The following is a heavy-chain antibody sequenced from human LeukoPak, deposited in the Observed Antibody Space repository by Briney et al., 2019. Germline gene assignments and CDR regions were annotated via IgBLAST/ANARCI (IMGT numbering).Heavy chain of an antibody. V-gene: IGHV4-61*01. D-gene: IGHD5-18*01. CDR2: IYYSGST. J-gene: IGHJ4*02. CDR1: GGSLSSGSYY. CDR3: VRYRGYSYGRPMEYFDY. Sequence: SETLSLTCTVSGGSLSSGSYYWSWIRQPPGKGLEWIGYIYYSGSTNYNPSLKSRVTISVDTSKNQFSLKLSSVTAADTAVYYCVRYRGYSYGRPMEYFDYWGQGTLVTVSS.